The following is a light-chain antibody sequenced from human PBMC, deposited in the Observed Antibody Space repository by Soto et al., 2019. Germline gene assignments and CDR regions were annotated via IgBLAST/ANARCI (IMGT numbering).Light chain of an antibody. CDR2: AAS. J-gene: IGKJ1*01. CDR1: QSIRTY. V-gene: IGKV1-39*01. CDR3: QQSYSNPRT. Sequence: DIQMTQSPSSLSASVGDRVTITCRASQSIRTYLNWYQQKPGKAPKFLIYAASTLQSGVPSRFSGSGYGTEFTLTISSLQPEDFASYYCQQSYSNPRTFGQGTKVEIK.